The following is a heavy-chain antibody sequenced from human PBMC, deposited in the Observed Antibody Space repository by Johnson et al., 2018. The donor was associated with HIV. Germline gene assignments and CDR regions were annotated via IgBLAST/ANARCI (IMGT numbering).Heavy chain of an antibody. D-gene: IGHD3-22*01. J-gene: IGHJ3*02. CDR3: ARDLYYYDSSDYYSNAFDI. Sequence: QVQLVESGGGVVQPGGSLRLSCAASGFTFSSYGMHWVRQAPGKGLEWVAFIRYDGSNKYYADSVKGRFTISRENSKNMLYLQMNSLRGEDTAVYYCARDLYYYDSSDYYSNAFDIWGPGTMVTVSS. CDR2: IRYDGSNK. V-gene: IGHV3-30*02. CDR1: GFTFSSYG.